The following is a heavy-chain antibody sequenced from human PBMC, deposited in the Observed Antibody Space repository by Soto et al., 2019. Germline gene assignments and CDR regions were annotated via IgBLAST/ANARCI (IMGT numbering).Heavy chain of an antibody. CDR2: IYYSGNT. CDR1: GGSISNYY. V-gene: IGHV4-59*01. J-gene: IGHJ4*02. CDR3: ARGRYGELSPFDY. Sequence: QVQLQESGPGLVKPSETLSLTCTVSGGSISNYYWSWIRQPPGKGLEWIGYIYYSGNTNYSPSLKRRVTIPVDTSRDQFTLTLTSVTAADTAVYYCARGRYGELSPFDYWGQGTLVTVSS. D-gene: IGHD3-10*01.